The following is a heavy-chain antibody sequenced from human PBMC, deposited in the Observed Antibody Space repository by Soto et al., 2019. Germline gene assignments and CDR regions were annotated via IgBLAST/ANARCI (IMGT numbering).Heavy chain of an antibody. D-gene: IGHD4-4*01. CDR3: ARARRMDYRRSVGYYYMDV. J-gene: IGHJ6*03. Sequence: ASVKVSCKASGYTFTSYGISWVRQAPGQGLEWMGWISAYNGNTNYAQKLQGRVTMTTDTSTSTAYMELRSLRSDDTAVYYCARARRMDYRRSVGYYYMDVWGKGTTVTVSS. CDR2: ISAYNGNT. V-gene: IGHV1-18*01. CDR1: GYTFTSYG.